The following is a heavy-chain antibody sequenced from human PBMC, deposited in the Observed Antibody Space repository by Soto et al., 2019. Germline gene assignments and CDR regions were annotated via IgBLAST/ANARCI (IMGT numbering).Heavy chain of an antibody. CDR3: AKDSWAIFGVPAGEYYAMGV. V-gene: IGHV3-23*01. CDR1: GFTFENYA. D-gene: IGHD3-3*01. J-gene: IGHJ6*02. CDR2: ISGSGGTT. Sequence: GGSLRLSCVASGFTFENYAMSWVRQAPGKGLEWVSAISGSGGTTYYSDSVKGRFTISRDNSKNTVYLQMNDLRVEDAAEYFCAKDSWAIFGVPAGEYYAMGVWGQGTTVTVSS.